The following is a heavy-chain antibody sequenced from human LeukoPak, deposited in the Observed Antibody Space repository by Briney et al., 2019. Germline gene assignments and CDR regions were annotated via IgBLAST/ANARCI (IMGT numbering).Heavy chain of an antibody. Sequence: SETLSLTCAVYGGSFSGYYWSWIRQPPGKGLEWIGEINHSGSTNYNPSLKSRVTISVDTSKNQFSLKLSSVTAADTAVYYCARGRRGRGGYTYYYGMDVWGQGTTVTVSS. CDR3: ARGRRGRGGYTYYYGMDV. CDR1: GGSFSGYY. V-gene: IGHV4-34*01. CDR2: INHSGST. J-gene: IGHJ6*02. D-gene: IGHD5-24*01.